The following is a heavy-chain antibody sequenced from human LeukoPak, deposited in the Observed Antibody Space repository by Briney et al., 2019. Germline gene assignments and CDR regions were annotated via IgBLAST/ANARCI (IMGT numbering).Heavy chain of an antibody. CDR2: ISYDGSNK. J-gene: IGHJ4*02. CDR3: ARDTLYGYYFDY. CDR1: GFTFSSYA. V-gene: IGHV3-30-3*01. Sequence: GRSLRLSCAASGFTFSSYAMHWVRQAPGKGLEWVAVISYDGSNKYYADSVKGRFTISRDNSKNTLYLQMNSLRAEDTAVYYCARDTLYGYYFDYWGQGTLVTVSS. D-gene: IGHD3-10*01.